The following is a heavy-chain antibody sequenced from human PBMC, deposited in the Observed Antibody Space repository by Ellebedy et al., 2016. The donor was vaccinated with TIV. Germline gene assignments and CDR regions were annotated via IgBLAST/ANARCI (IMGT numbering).Heavy chain of an antibody. CDR1: GFTFSSYA. CDR2: ISYDGSNK. Sequence: GESLKISCAASGFTFSSYAMHWVRQAPGKGLEWVAVISYDGSNKYYADSVKGRFTISRDNSKNTLYLQMNSLRAEDTAVYYCARELYGGRFDYWGQGTLVTVSS. V-gene: IGHV3-30-3*01. J-gene: IGHJ4*02. D-gene: IGHD4-23*01. CDR3: ARELYGGRFDY.